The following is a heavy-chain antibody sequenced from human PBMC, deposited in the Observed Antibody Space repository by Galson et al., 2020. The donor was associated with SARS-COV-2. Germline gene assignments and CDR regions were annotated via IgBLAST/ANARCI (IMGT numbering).Heavy chain of an antibody. CDR1: GYTLTELS. J-gene: IGHJ3*02. CDR2: FDPEDGET. CDR3: AADLDCSSTRCYDAFDM. D-gene: IGHD2-2*01. Sequence: ASVKVSCKVSGYTLTELSMHWVRQAPGKGLEWMGGFDPEDGETIYAQKFQGRVTMTEDTSTDTAYMELSSLRSEDTAVYYCAADLDCSSTRCYDAFDMWGQGTKVTVSS. V-gene: IGHV1-24*01.